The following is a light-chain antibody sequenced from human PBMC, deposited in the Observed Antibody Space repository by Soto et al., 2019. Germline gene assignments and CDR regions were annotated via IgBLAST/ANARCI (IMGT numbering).Light chain of an antibody. V-gene: IGKV3-20*01. Sequence: IVWTKYPGTLSLSPGERATLSCRASQSVSSSYLAWYQQKPGQAPRLLIYGASSRATGIPDRFSGSGSGTDFTLTISRLEPEDFAVYYCQQYGSSQWTFGQGTKAAI. CDR1: QSVSSSY. CDR3: QQYGSSQWT. J-gene: IGKJ1*01. CDR2: GAS.